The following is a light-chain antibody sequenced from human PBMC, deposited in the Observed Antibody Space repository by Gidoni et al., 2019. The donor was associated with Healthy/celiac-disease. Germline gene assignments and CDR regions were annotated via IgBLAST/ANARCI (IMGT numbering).Light chain of an antibody. CDR1: TSNIGSNY. CDR3: AAWDDSLSGVV. V-gene: IGLV1-47*01. CDR2: RNN. Sequence: QSVLTQPPSASRTPGPRVTISCSGSTSNIGSNYVYWYQQLPGTAPKLLIDRNNQRPSGVPDRFSGSKSGTSASLAISGLRSEDEADYYCAAWDDSLSGVVFGGGTKLTVL. J-gene: IGLJ2*01.